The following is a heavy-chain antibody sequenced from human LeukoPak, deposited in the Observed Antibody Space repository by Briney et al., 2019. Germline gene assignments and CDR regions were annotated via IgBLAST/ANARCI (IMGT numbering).Heavy chain of an antibody. CDR1: GYSFTSYW. CDR3: ARQGGIAFDI. CDR2: LYPGDSDT. Sequence: KLGRSLKISCQGSGYSFTSYWIGWVRQMPGKGLEWMGILYPGDSDTRSRPSFQGQVTISADKSISTAYLQWSSLKASDTAMYYCARQGGIAFDIWGQGTMVTVSP. J-gene: IGHJ3*02. V-gene: IGHV5-51*01.